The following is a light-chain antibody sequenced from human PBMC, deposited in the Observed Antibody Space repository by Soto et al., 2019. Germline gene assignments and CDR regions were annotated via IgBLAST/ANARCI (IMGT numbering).Light chain of an antibody. CDR3: QQNYITPLT. V-gene: IGKV1-39*01. Sequence: DVQLTQSPSPLSASVGDRVSLSCRASRAITNHLNWYQQKPGKAPILLVYAASTLETGVPSRFSSSGSGTHFTLTIDKLQLEDVVTYFCQQNYITPLTFGGGTKVEI. CDR1: RAITNH. CDR2: AAS. J-gene: IGKJ4*01.